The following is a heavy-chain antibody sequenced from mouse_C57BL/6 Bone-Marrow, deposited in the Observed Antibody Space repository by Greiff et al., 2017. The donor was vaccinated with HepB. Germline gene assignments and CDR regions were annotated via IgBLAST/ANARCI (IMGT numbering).Heavy chain of an antibody. CDR1: GYAFTNYL. Sequence: VQLQQSGAELVRPGTSVKVSCKASGYAFTNYLIEWVKQRPGQGLEWIGVINPGSGGTNYNEKFKGKATLTADKSSSTAYMQLSSLTSEDSAVYFCARGGQLRLTLRVMDYWGQGTSVTVSS. J-gene: IGHJ4*01. V-gene: IGHV1-54*01. D-gene: IGHD3-2*02. CDR3: ARGGQLRLTLRVMDY. CDR2: INPGSGGT.